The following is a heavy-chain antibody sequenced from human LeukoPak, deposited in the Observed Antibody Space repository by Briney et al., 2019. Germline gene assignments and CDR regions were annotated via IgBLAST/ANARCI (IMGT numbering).Heavy chain of an antibody. Sequence: GGSLRLSCAASGFTFSSYSMNWVRQAPGKGLEWVSSISSSSSYIYYADSVKGRFTISRDNAKNSLYLQMNSLRAEDTAVYYCAKGSIVVVPGHFDYWGQGTLVTVSS. CDR1: GFTFSSYS. V-gene: IGHV3-21*01. J-gene: IGHJ4*02. CDR2: ISSSSSYI. D-gene: IGHD2-2*01. CDR3: AKGSIVVVPGHFDY.